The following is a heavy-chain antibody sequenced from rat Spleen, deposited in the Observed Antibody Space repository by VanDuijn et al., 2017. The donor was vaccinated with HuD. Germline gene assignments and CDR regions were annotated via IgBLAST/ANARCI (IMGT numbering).Heavy chain of an antibody. D-gene: IGHD5-1*01. CDR2: ITNTGGST. CDR1: GFTFNNYW. CDR3: ARHGLGEDY. Sequence: EVQLVESGGGLVQPGRSLKLSCVASGFTFNNYWMTWIRQAPGKGLEWVASITNTGGSTYYPESVKGRFTISRDNAKSTLYLQMDSLRSEDTATYYCARHGLGEDYWGQGVMVTVSS. V-gene: IGHV5-31*01. J-gene: IGHJ2*01.